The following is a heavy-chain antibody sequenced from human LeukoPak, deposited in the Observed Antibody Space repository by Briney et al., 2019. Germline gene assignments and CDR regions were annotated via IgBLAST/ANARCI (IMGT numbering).Heavy chain of an antibody. D-gene: IGHD3-3*01. CDR2: IIPIFGTA. J-gene: IGHJ4*02. CDR1: GGTFSSYA. V-gene: IGHV1-69*05. Sequence: ASVKVSCKASGGTFSSYAISWVRQAPGQGLEWMGRIIPIFGTANYAQKFQGRATITTDESTSTAYMELSSLRSEDTAVYYCARANYDFWSGYPKNDFDYWGQGTLVTVSS. CDR3: ARANYDFWSGYPKNDFDY.